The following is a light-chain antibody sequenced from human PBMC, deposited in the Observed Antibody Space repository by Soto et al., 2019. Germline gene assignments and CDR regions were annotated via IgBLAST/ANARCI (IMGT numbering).Light chain of an antibody. CDR3: QQYKTYSPVT. Sequence: DIQMTQSPSTVSASVGDRVTFTCRASQSISSWLAWYQQKPGKAPKLLIYKASNLDTGVPSRFSGSGSGTEFTLTISSLQPDDFATYYCQQYKTYSPVTFGQGTRLEIK. CDR1: QSISSW. CDR2: KAS. J-gene: IGKJ5*01. V-gene: IGKV1-5*03.